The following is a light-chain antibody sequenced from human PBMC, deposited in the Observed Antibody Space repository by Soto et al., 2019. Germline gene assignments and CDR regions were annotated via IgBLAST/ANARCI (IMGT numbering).Light chain of an antibody. V-gene: IGLV2-14*03. CDR2: EVS. CDR3: SSHTSSNTRI. CDR1: SSHIGAYDY. J-gene: IGLJ1*01. Sequence: QSVLTQPASVSGSPGQSIAISCTGTSSHIGAYDYVSWYQQHPDKAPKLMIYEVSNRPSGVSNRFSGSKSVNTATLTISGLQAEDEADYYCSSHTSSNTRIFGTGTKVTVL.